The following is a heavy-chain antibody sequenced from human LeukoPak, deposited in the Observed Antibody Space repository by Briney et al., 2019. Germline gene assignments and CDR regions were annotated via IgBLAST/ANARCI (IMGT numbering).Heavy chain of an antibody. CDR3: ARGGDSSVYLTHYYYGMDV. CDR2: IHYSGST. CDR1: GGSIRNYY. V-gene: IGHV4-59*01. J-gene: IGHJ6*02. D-gene: IGHD6-19*01. Sequence: SETLSLTCIVSGGSIRNYYWNWIRQSPGKGLEWIGFIHYSGSTYYRPTLKSRVTMSVDTSKNQFSLKLTSVTAADTAVFYCARGGDSSVYLTHYYYGMDVWGQGTTVPVSS.